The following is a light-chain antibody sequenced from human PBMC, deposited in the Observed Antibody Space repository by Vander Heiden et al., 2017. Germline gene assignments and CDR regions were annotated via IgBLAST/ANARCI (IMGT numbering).Light chain of an antibody. Sequence: SYVLPQPPSVSVAPGQTARITCGGNYIGDKSVHWYQLKPGQAPVLVVYDGSDRSSGIPERFSGSNSGNTATLTISRVEAGDEADYYCQVWDGIRDHPNWVFGGGTKLTVL. CDR2: DGS. J-gene: IGLJ3*02. CDR3: QVWDGIRDHPNWV. CDR1: YIGDKS. V-gene: IGLV3-21*02.